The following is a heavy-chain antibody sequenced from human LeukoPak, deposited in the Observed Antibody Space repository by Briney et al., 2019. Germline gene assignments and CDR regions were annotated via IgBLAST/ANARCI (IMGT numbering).Heavy chain of an antibody. Sequence: GTLSLTCAASGFTFNDYALSWVRQAPGKGLEWVSGVNWNGGNTGYGDSVKGRFTISRDNAKNSLYLQMNSLKAEDAALYYCARVWDNDNLTGHLDYWGQGTLVTVSS. CDR1: GFTFNDYA. CDR2: VNWNGGNT. J-gene: IGHJ4*02. V-gene: IGHV3-20*04. CDR3: ARVWDNDNLTGHLDY. D-gene: IGHD3-9*01.